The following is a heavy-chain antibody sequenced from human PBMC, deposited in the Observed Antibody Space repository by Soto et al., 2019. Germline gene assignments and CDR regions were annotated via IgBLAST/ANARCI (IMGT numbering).Heavy chain of an antibody. D-gene: IGHD1-26*01. J-gene: IGHJ6*02. CDR3: AKPGGDYCDGMDF. V-gene: IGHV4-30-2*01. CDR2: IYHSGST. Sequence: SETLALTCTVSGGSISSGGYSWSWIRQPPGKGLEWIGYIYHSGSTYYNPSLKSRVTISVDTSKNQFSLKLSSVTAADTAVYFCAKPGGDYCDGMDFRGQRTSDTVS. CDR1: GGSISSGGYS.